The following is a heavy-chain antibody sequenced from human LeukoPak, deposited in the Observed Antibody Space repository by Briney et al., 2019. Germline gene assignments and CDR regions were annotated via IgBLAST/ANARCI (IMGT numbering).Heavy chain of an antibody. CDR3: ARDTDTVTTILDY. D-gene: IGHD4-17*01. V-gene: IGHV3-74*01. CDR1: GLTFSSHW. Sequence: GGSLRLSCAASGLTFSSHWMHWVRQAPGKGLVWVSRITNDGSSTTYADSVKGRFTISRDNAKNMLYLQVNSLRAEDTAVYYRARDTDTVTTILDYWGQGTLVTVSS. CDR2: ITNDGSST. J-gene: IGHJ4*02.